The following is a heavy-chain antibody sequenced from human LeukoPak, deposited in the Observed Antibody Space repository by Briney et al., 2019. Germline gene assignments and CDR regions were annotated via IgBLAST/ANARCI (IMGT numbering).Heavy chain of an antibody. V-gene: IGHV3-23*01. Sequence: GGSLRLSCAASGFTFSSYEMNWVRQAPGKGLEWVSDISGNGDSTYYVDSVKGRFTISRDNSDYTLYLQMNTLRAEDTAVYYCARVERSSRVHYFDFWGQGTLVTVSS. CDR1: GFTFSSYE. CDR2: ISGNGDST. J-gene: IGHJ4*02. CDR3: ARVERSSRVHYFDF. D-gene: IGHD3-10*01.